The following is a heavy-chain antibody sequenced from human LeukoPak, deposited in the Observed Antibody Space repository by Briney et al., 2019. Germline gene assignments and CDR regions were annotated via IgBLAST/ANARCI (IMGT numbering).Heavy chain of an antibody. J-gene: IGHJ4*02. CDR1: GGSLSSSNYY. V-gene: IGHV4-39*01. D-gene: IGHD6-19*01. CDR2: LFYTGST. CDR3: ASGSYSSGWHPYFDS. Sequence: SETLSLTCSVSGGSLSSSNYYWGCIRQPPGKGLEWIGSLFYTGSTYYNPSLKSRVTISVDTSKNQFSLNLNSVTAADTAIYYCASGSYSSGWHPYFDSWGQGTLVTVSS.